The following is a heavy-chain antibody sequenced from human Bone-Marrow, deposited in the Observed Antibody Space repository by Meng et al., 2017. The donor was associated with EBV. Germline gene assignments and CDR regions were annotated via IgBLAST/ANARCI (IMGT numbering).Heavy chain of an antibody. CDR3: ARVRGSDYTDYSLDY. D-gene: IGHD4-11*01. CDR2: IYHSGST. V-gene: IGHV4-30-2*01. Sequence: LQLQESGSGLVKASQTLSLMCAVSGASIHSGDDSWTWIRQPPGRGLEWIGYIYHSGSTHYNPSLKSRVTISVDRSKNQFSLQLTSVTAADTAVYFCARVRGSDYTDYSLDYWGQGTLVTVSS. CDR1: GASIHSGDDS. J-gene: IGHJ4*02.